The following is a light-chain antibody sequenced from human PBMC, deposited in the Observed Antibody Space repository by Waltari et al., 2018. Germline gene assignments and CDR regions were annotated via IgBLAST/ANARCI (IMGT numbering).Light chain of an antibody. CDR3: QTGGHGTWV. CDR1: SGHSTNA. CDR2: VNSDGSH. Sequence: QLVLTQSPSASASLGASVKLTCTLSSGHSTNAIAWLQKRPERGPRYLMKVNSDGSHNTGDEIPDRFSGSSSGAEHYLTISSLQSEDEADYYCQTGGHGTWVFGGGTKLTVL. J-gene: IGLJ3*02. V-gene: IGLV4-69*01.